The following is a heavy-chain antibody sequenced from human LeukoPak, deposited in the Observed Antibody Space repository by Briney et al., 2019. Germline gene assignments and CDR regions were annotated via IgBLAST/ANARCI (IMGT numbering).Heavy chain of an antibody. J-gene: IGHJ5*02. Sequence: PSETLSLTCAVYGGSFSGYYWSWIRQPPGKGLEWIGEINHSGSTNYNPSLKSRVTISVDTSKNQFSLKLSSVTAADTAVYYCAIRRYSSSWYQSTRWFDPWGQGTLVTVSS. CDR3: AIRRYSSSWYQSTRWFDP. CDR1: GGSFSGYY. D-gene: IGHD6-13*01. CDR2: INHSGST. V-gene: IGHV4-34*01.